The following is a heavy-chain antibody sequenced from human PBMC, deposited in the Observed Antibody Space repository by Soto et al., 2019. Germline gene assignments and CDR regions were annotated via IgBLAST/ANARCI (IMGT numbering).Heavy chain of an antibody. V-gene: IGHV2-5*02. D-gene: IGHD3-3*01. CDR3: AHRVLRTVFGLVTTTAIYFDF. CDR1: EFSLTTSGMG. CDR2: IYWDDDK. J-gene: IGHJ4*02. Sequence: QITLNESGPTQVKPRQTLTLTCTFSEFSLTTSGMGVGWIRQSPGKAPEWLALIYWDDDKRYSPSLKSRLTITKDTSKNQVVLTMADLDPADTATYYCAHRVLRTVFGLVTTTAIYFDFWGQGTPVAVSS.